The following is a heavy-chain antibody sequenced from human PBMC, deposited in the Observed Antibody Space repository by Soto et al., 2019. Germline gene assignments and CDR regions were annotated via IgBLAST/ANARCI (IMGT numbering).Heavy chain of an antibody. CDR2: INAGNGNT. CDR1: GYTFTSYA. J-gene: IGHJ4*02. V-gene: IGHV1-3*01. Sequence: EASVKVSCKASGYTFTSYAMHWVRQAPGQRLEWMGWINAGNGNTKYSQNFQGRVTITRDTSASTAYMELSSLRSEDTAVYYCARVRSSGWYFDYWGQGTLVTVSS. CDR3: ARVRSSGWYFDY. D-gene: IGHD6-19*01.